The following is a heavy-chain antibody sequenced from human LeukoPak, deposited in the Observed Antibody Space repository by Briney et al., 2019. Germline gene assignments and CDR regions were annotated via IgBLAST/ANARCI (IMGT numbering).Heavy chain of an antibody. CDR3: AREGSGWYDGGNWFDP. J-gene: IGHJ5*02. CDR2: IKQDGSEK. Sequence: GGSLRLSCAASGFTFSSYWMSWVRQAPGKGLEWVAYIKQDGSEKYYVDSVKGRFTISRDNAKNSLYLQMNSLRAEDTAVYYCAREGSGWYDGGNWFDPWGQGTLVTVSS. D-gene: IGHD6-19*01. CDR1: GFTFSSYW. V-gene: IGHV3-7*03.